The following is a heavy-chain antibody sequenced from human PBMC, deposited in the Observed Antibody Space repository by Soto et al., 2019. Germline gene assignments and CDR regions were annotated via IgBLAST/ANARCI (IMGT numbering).Heavy chain of an antibody. CDR2: IRSKANSYAT. CDR1: GFTFSGSA. J-gene: IGHJ6*02. CDR3: TRRSGSYYVDGPNYYYYGMDV. Sequence: GGSLRLSCAASGFTFSGSAMHWVRQASGKGLEWVGRIRSKANSYATAYAASVKGRFTISRDDSKNTAYLQMNSLKTEDTAVYYCTRRSGSYYVDGPNYYYYGMDVWGQGTTVTVSS. D-gene: IGHD1-26*01. V-gene: IGHV3-73*01.